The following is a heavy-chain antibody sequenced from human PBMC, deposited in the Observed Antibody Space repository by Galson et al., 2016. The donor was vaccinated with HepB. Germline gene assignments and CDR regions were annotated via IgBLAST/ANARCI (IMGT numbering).Heavy chain of an antibody. J-gene: IGHJ6*03. CDR3: ARVSLGGSSTWYRSYYMDV. CDR2: IDSSGNT. CDR1: GGSSSNNS. D-gene: IGHD6-13*01. Sequence: SETLSLTCSVSGGSSSNNSWTWIRQAPGKGLECLGYIDSSGNTNYHPSLKSRVTISLDTPKNKFSLKLNSVTAEDTAGYYCARVSLGGSSTWYRSYYMDVWGQGTTVTVSS. V-gene: IGHV4-59*01.